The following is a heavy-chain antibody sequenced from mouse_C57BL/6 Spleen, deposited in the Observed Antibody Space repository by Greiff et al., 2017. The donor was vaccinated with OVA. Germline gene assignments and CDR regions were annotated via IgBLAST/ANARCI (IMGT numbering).Heavy chain of an antibody. CDR3: ARDADYDGYPYWYFDV. CDR2: SRNKANDYTT. V-gene: IGHV7-1*01. J-gene: IGHJ1*03. Sequence: DVKLVESGGGLVQSGRSLRLSCATSGFTFSDFYMEWVRQAPGKGLEWIAASRNKANDYTTEYSASVKGRFIVSRDTSQSILYLQMNALRAEDTAIYYCARDADYDGYPYWYFDVWGTGTTVTVSS. D-gene: IGHD2-3*01. CDR1: GFTFSDFY.